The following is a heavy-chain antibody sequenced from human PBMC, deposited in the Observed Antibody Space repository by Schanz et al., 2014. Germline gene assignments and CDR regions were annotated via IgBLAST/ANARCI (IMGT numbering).Heavy chain of an antibody. CDR1: GYTFTGYY. Sequence: QVQLVQSGAEMKKPGASVKVSCKASGYTFTGYYMHWVRQAPGQGLEWMGWISAYNGHTDYAQKLQGRVTLTTDTSTSTAYMELRNLRSDDTAVYYCARGGYSSGWYDRDIAHFDYWGQGTLVTVSS. D-gene: IGHD6-19*01. CDR3: ARGGYSSGWYDRDIAHFDY. J-gene: IGHJ4*02. V-gene: IGHV1-18*04. CDR2: ISAYNGHT.